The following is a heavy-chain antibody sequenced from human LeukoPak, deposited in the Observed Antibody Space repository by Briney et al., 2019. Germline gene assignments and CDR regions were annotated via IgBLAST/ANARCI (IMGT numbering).Heavy chain of an antibody. CDR3: ARDPRGSEYSHFDS. J-gene: IGHJ4*02. Sequence: GGSLRLSCAASGFTFSSFYMSWVRQPPGKGLEWVANIMQDGKEKHYVDSVKGRFTISRDNAKRSLYLQMDSLRAEDTAVYYCARDPRGSEYSHFDSWGQGTQVTVS. CDR1: GFTFSSFY. CDR2: IMQDGKEK. D-gene: IGHD3-10*01. V-gene: IGHV3-7*01.